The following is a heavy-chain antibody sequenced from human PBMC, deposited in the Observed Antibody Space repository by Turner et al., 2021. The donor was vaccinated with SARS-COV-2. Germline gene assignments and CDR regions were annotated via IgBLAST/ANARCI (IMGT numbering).Heavy chain of an antibody. CDR1: GGSISSYY. J-gene: IGHJ4*02. CDR2: IDYSGST. CDR3: ARTDGYKYDY. V-gene: IGHV4-59*01. D-gene: IGHD5-12*01. Sequence: QVQLQESGPGLVKPPETLPLTCTASGGSISSYYWSWIRQPPGKGLEGIGYIDYSGSTNYNPSLKSRVTISIDTSKNQFALKLSSVTAADTAVYYCARTDGYKYDYWGQGTLVTVSS.